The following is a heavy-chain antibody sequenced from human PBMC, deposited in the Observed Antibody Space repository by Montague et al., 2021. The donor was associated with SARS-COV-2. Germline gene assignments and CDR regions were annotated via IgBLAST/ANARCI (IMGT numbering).Heavy chain of an antibody. V-gene: IGHV4-61*02. Sequence: TLSLTCAVSGGSISSSHWWSWIRQPAGKGLEWIGRIYTSGSTNYNPSLKSRVTISVDTSKNQFSLKLSSVTAADTAVYYCARVVGFDFDYWGQGTLVTVSS. J-gene: IGHJ4*02. D-gene: IGHD2-21*01. CDR2: IYTSGST. CDR3: ARVVGFDFDY. CDR1: GGSISSSHW.